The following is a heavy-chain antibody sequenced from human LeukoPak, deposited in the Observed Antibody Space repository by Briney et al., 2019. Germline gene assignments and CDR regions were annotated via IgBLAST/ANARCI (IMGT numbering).Heavy chain of an antibody. V-gene: IGHV3-33*01. CDR2: IWYDGSNK. CDR3: ARDGNYFEALHRSY. Sequence: GGSLRLSCAASGFTFSSYGMHWVRQAPGKGLGWVAVIWYDGSNKYHADSVKGRFTISRDNSKNTLYLQMNSLRAEDTAVYYCARDGNYFEALHRSYWGEGSLVTVSS. J-gene: IGHJ4*02. D-gene: IGHD3-10*01. CDR1: GFTFSSYG.